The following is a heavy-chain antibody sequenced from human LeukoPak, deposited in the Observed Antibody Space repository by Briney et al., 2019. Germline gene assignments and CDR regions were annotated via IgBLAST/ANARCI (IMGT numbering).Heavy chain of an antibody. CDR1: GFTFSSYW. CDR2: IKQDGSEK. J-gene: IGHJ6*02. CDR3: ARDLLSNYYYGMDV. V-gene: IGHV3-7*01. Sequence: GGSLRLSCAASGFTFSSYWMSWVRQAPGKGLEWVANIKQDGSEKYYVDSVKGRFTISRDNAKNSLYLQMNSLRAEDTAVYYCARDLLSNYYYGMDVWGQGTTVTVSS.